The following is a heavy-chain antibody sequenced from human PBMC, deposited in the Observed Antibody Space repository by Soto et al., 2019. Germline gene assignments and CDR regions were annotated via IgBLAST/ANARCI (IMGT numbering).Heavy chain of an antibody. CDR1: GFTFSSYG. V-gene: IGHV3-30*18. CDR3: AKDLGSCYGSGCYFDY. CDR2: ISYDGSNK. Sequence: QVQLVESGGGVVQPGRSLRLSCAASGFTFSSYGMHWVRQAPGKGLEWVAVISYDGSNKYYADSVKGRFTISRDNSKNTLYLQMNSLRAEDTAVYYCAKDLGSCYGSGCYFDYWGQGTLVTVSS. J-gene: IGHJ4*02. D-gene: IGHD2-15*01.